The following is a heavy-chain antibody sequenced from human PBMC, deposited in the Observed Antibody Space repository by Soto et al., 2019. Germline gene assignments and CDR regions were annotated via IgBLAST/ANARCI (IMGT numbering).Heavy chain of an antibody. CDR1: GGTFSSLG. CDR3: AREISYVSGGHLYYGMDV. Sequence: ASVKVSCKASGGTFSSLGINWVRLAPGQGLEWMGGIIPISETTHYAQIFQDRVTIVADMSTATAYMELSRLTFEDTAVYYCAREISYVSGGHLYYGMDVLGQGTSVTVS. J-gene: IGHJ6*02. CDR2: IIPISETT. D-gene: IGHD3-16*01. V-gene: IGHV1-69*06.